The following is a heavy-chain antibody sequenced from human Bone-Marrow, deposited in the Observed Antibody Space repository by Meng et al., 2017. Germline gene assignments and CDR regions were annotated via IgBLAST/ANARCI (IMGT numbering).Heavy chain of an antibody. J-gene: IGHJ6*02. D-gene: IGHD2-15*01. V-gene: IGHV3-23*01. CDR2: ISGSGGST. CDR3: ATSHCSGGSCFPGDYYYYGMDV. CDR1: GFTFSSYA. Sequence: GESLKISCAASGFTFSSYAMSWVRQAPGKGLEWVSAISGSGGSTYYADPVKGRFTLSRDNSKNTLYLQMNSLRAEDTAVYYCATSHCSGGSCFPGDYYYYGMDVWGQGTTVTVSS.